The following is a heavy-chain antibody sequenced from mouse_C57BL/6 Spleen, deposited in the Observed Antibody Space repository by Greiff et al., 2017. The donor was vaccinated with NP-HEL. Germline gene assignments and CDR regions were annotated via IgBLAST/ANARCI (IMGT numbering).Heavy chain of an antibody. Sequence: EVQLQQSGPELVKPGASVKISCKASGYSFTGYYMNWVKQSPEKSLEWIGEINPSTGGTTYNQKFKAKATLTVDKSSSTAYMQLKSLTSEDSAVYYCARWDTTVVVPFDYWGKGTTLTVAS. CDR3: ARWDTTVVVPFDY. V-gene: IGHV1-42*01. J-gene: IGHJ2*01. CDR2: INPSTGGT. CDR1: GYSFTGYY. D-gene: IGHD1-1*01.